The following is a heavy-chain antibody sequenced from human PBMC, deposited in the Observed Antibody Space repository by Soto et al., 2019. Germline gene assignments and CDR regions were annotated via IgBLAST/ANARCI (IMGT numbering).Heavy chain of an antibody. CDR2: IYSGGTT. J-gene: IGHJ4*02. D-gene: IGHD5-12*01. V-gene: IGHV3-66*01. Sequence: PGGSLRLSCSASGFTVTSFYMSWVRQAPGEGLRWVSIIYSGGTTYYADSVKGRFTVSRDNSKNTLFLQMNSLRAEDTAVYYCARGRWLRLLDFWGQGTLVTVSS. CDR3: ARGRWLRLLDF. CDR1: GFTVTSFY.